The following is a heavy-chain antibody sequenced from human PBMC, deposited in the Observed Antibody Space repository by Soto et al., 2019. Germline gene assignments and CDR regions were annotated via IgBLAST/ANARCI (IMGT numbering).Heavy chain of an antibody. J-gene: IGHJ3*01. CDR3: ARDIYGYVDPFDL. V-gene: IGHV1-18*01. D-gene: IGHD5-18*01. CDR1: GYTFSSYH. CDR2: ISGYSGNT. Sequence: ASVKVSCKASGYTFSSYHINWVRQAPGQGLEWMGWISGYSGNTKYAQKLQGRVTMTTDTSTNTGYMELRSLRSDDTAVYYCARDIYGYVDPFDLWGQGTMVTVSS.